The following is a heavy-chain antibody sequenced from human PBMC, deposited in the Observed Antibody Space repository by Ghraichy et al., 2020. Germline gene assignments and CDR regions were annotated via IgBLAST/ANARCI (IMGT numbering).Heavy chain of an antibody. Sequence: ASVKVSRKTSGFTFKDYYIHWVRQAPGQGLEWMGWIYIKTGGTHYVQKYQGRVTMTADTSINTAYMELTGLESDDTALYYCAKGSVGAFDYWGQGTLVTVSS. CDR2: IYIKTGGT. CDR3: AKGSVGAFDY. D-gene: IGHD2-2*01. CDR1: GFTFKDYY. J-gene: IGHJ4*02. V-gene: IGHV1-2*02.